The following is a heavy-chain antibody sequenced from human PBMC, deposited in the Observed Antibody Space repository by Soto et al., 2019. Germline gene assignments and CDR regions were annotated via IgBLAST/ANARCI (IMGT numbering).Heavy chain of an antibody. CDR1: GGTFSSYT. CDR2: IIPILGIA. Sequence: ASVKVSCKASGGTFSSYTISWVRQAPGQGLEWMGRIIPILGIANYAQKFQGRVTITADKSTSTAYMELSSLRSEDTAVYYCARGYCSGGSCYSWPNYYYMDVWGKGTTVTVSS. J-gene: IGHJ6*03. D-gene: IGHD2-15*01. V-gene: IGHV1-69*02. CDR3: ARGYCSGGSCYSWPNYYYMDV.